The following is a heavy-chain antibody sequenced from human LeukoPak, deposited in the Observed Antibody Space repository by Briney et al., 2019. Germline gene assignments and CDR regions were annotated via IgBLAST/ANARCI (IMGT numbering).Heavy chain of an antibody. Sequence: GGSLRLSCAASGFAFNTYAMHWVRQAPGKGLEWVTLIWQDGSHKFYIDSVRGRFTISRDNSKNTVYLQMNGLRAEDTAVYYCARKIFGSGSYPDFWGQGTLVTVSS. CDR1: GFAFNTYA. D-gene: IGHD3-10*01. CDR2: IWQDGSHK. J-gene: IGHJ4*02. CDR3: ARKIFGSGSYPDF. V-gene: IGHV3-33*01.